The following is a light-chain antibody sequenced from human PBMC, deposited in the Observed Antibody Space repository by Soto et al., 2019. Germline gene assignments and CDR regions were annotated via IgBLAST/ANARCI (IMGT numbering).Light chain of an antibody. J-gene: IGKJ5*01. CDR3: QQRGKWIT. V-gene: IGKV3-11*01. CDR1: QSVSSH. CDR2: DAS. Sequence: EIVLAQSPATLSLSPGERDTLSCRASQSVSSHLAWYQQRPGQAPRLLIYDASNRATGIPARFSGSGSGTDFTLTISSLETEDFAVYYCQQRGKWITFGQGTRLEI.